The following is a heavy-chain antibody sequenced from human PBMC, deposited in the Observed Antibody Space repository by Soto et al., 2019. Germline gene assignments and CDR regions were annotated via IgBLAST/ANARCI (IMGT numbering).Heavy chain of an antibody. J-gene: IGHJ4*02. CDR2: IYYRGNA. V-gene: IGHV4-39*01. Sequence: QLQLQESGPGLVKPSETLSLTCSVSDDSINSDKYYWGWIRQPPGKGLEWIGSIYYRGNAYYNPSLQTRVTISLDQSKSQFSLKLHSVTAADSAVYFCARLEGLATISYYFDFWGPGALVTVSS. CDR3: ARLEGLATISYYFDF. D-gene: IGHD3-9*01. CDR1: DDSINSDKYY.